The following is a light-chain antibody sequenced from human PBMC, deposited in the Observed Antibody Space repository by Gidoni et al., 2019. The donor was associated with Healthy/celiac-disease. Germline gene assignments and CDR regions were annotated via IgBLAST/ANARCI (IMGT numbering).Light chain of an antibody. CDR1: SSDVGSSNL. CDR3: CSYAGSSTYV. V-gene: IGLV2-23*01. CDR2: EGS. Sequence: HSALTQPASVSGSPGQSITISCTGTSSDVGSSNLFSWYQQHPGKAPKLMIFEGSKRPIGISNRFSGSKSGNTASLTISGLQAEDEADYHCCSYAGSSTYVFGSGTKVTVL. J-gene: IGLJ1*01.